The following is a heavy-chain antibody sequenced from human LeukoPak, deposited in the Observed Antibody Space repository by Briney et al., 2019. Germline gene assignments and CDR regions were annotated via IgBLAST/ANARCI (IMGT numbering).Heavy chain of an antibody. V-gene: IGHV4-4*07. CDR2: IYTSGST. CDR1: GGSISSYY. CDR3: ARHAAVAGTYDY. J-gene: IGHJ4*02. Sequence: SETLSLTCTVSGGSISSYYWSWIRQPAGKGLEWIGRIYTSGSTNYNPSLKSRVTISVDTSKNQFSLKLSSVTAADTAVYYCARHAAVAGTYDYWGQGTLVTVSS. D-gene: IGHD6-19*01.